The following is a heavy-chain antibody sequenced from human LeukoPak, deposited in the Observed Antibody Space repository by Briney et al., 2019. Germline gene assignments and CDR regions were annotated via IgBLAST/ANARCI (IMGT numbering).Heavy chain of an antibody. J-gene: IGHJ4*02. V-gene: IGHV1-18*01. CDR1: GYTFTSYG. CDR3: ARDCIGCHGFDY. Sequence: GASVKVSCKASGYTFTSYGITWVRQAPGQGLEWMGWVSAYADNTIYVQRIQGRVTMTTDTSTSTAYMELRSLRSDDTAVYYCARDCIGCHGFDYWGQGTLVTVSS. CDR2: VSAYADNT. D-gene: IGHD2-15*01.